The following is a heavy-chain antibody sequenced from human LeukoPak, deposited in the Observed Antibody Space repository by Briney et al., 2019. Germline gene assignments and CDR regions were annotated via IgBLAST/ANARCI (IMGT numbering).Heavy chain of an antibody. D-gene: IGHD6-13*01. Sequence: ASVKVSCKASGYTFTGYYVHWVRQAPGQGLEWMGRINPYSGDTNHAQKFQGRVTMSRDTSITTAYMELSRLTSDDTAVYYCARDSSSWYSDYWGQGTLVTVSS. J-gene: IGHJ4*02. CDR2: INPYSGDT. CDR3: ARDSSSWYSDY. V-gene: IGHV1-2*06. CDR1: GYTFTGYY.